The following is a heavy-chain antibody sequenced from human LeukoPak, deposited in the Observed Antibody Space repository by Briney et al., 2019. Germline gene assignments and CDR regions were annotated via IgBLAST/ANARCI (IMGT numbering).Heavy chain of an antibody. CDR1: GFTFSSYG. D-gene: IGHD3-22*01. CDR3: AKSVAAVGARYDSSGYADY. CDR2: TSYDGSNK. V-gene: IGHV3-30*18. Sequence: GGSLRLSCAASGFTFSSYGMHWVRQAPGPGLEWVAVTSYDGSNKYYADSVKGRFTISRDNSKNTLYLQMNSLRAEDTAVYYCAKSVAAVGARYDSSGYADYWGQGTLVTVSS. J-gene: IGHJ4*02.